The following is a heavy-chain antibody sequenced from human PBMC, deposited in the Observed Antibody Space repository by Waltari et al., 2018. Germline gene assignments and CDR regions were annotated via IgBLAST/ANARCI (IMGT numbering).Heavy chain of an antibody. Sequence: QLQLQESGPGLVKPSETLSLTCTVSGGSISSSSYYWGWIRQPPGKGLEWIGSIYYSGSTYYNPSLKSRVTMSVDTSKNQFSLNLKSVTAADTAVYYCARDPTVASPVGYWGQGTLVTVSS. V-gene: IGHV4-39*07. J-gene: IGHJ4*02. CDR1: GGSISSSSYY. D-gene: IGHD4-17*01. CDR3: ARDPTVASPVGY. CDR2: IYYSGST.